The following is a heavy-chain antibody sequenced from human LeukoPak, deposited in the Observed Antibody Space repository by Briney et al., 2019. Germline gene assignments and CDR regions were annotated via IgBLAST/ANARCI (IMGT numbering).Heavy chain of an antibody. V-gene: IGHV3-48*02. D-gene: IGHD3-10*01. CDR3: ARDQSDYYGSGSYSEGSY. J-gene: IGHJ4*02. CDR1: GFTFSTYS. Sequence: GGSLRLSCAASGFTFSTYSMKWVRQAPGKGLEWVSFISSSSGTIYYADSVKGRFTISRDNAKNSLYLQMNGLRDEDTAVYYCARDQSDYYGSGSYSEGSYWGQGTLVTVSS. CDR2: ISSSSGTI.